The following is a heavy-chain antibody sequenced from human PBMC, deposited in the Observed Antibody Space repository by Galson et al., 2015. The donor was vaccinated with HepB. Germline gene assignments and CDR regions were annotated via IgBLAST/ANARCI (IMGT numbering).Heavy chain of an antibody. D-gene: IGHD3-10*01. J-gene: IGHJ6*02. V-gene: IGHV3-7*05. Sequence: SLRLSCAASEFVLSMYWMNWVRQAPGKGLEWVANIQEVGSEKNYEDSVKGRFTIARDNAKNSLYLQMNSLRAEDTAVYYCARVKRGEWYSFYYYGMDVWGRGTTVTVSS. CDR1: EFVLSMYW. CDR3: ARVKRGEWYSFYYYGMDV. CDR2: IQEVGSEK.